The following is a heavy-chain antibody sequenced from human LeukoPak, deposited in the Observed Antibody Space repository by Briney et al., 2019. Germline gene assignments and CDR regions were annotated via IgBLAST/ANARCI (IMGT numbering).Heavy chain of an antibody. CDR2: IIPIFGTA. V-gene: IGHV1-69*05. CDR3: ARGGGGNSVGY. D-gene: IGHD4-23*01. CDR1: GGTFSSYA. Sequence: ASVKVSCKASGGTFSSYAIGWVRQAPGQGLEWMGGIIPIFGTANYAQKFQGRVTITTDESTSTAYMELSSLRSEDTAVYYCARGGGGNSVGYWGQGTLVTVSS. J-gene: IGHJ4*02.